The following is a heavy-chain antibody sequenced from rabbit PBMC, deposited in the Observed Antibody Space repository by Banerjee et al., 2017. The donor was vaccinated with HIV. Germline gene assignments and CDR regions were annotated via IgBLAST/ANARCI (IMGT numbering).Heavy chain of an antibody. J-gene: IGHJ4*01. Sequence: QSLEESGGDLVKPGASLTLTCTASGFSLSSYAMCWVRQAPGKGLEWIACIYTGSSDSTDYASWAKGRFTISKTSSTTVTLQMTSLTAADTATYFCARAYTSGAGAYIWAYYFNLWGQGTLVTVS. CDR3: ARAYTSGAGAYIWAYYFNL. V-gene: IGHV1S40*01. CDR1: GFSLSSYA. D-gene: IGHD1-1*01. CDR2: IYTGSSDST.